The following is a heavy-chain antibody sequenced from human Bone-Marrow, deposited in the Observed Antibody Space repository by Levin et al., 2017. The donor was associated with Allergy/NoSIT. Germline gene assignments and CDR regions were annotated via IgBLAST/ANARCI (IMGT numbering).Heavy chain of an antibody. CDR2: IYSGGST. J-gene: IGHJ3*02. D-gene: IGHD2-15*01. Sequence: GGSLRLSCAASGFTVSSNYMSWVRQAPGKGLEWVSVIYSGGSTYYADSVKGRFTISRDNSKNTLYLQMNSLRAEDTAVYYCARVGCSGGSCPTADAFDIWGQGTMVTVSS. CDR1: GFTVSSNY. V-gene: IGHV3-53*01. CDR3: ARVGCSGGSCPTADAFDI.